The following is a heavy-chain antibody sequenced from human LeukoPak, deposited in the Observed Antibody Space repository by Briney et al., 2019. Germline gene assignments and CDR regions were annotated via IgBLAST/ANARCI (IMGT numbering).Heavy chain of an antibody. D-gene: IGHD1-26*01. CDR2: IYYSGST. V-gene: IGHV4-39*07. J-gene: IGHJ6*03. Sequence: SETLSLTCTVSGGSISSSSYYWGWIRQPPGKGLEWIGNIYYSGSTYYNPSLESRVTMSLDTSKNQFSLKLSSVTAADTAVYYCARGMEPYYYMDVWGKGTTVTVSS. CDR3: ARGMEPYYYMDV. CDR1: GGSISSSSYY.